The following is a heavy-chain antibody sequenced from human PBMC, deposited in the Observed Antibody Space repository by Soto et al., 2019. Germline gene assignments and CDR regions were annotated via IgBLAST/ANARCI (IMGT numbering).Heavy chain of an antibody. J-gene: IGHJ4*02. CDR1: GFTFSIYS. V-gene: IGHV3-48*01. Sequence: GGSLRLSCAASGFTFSIYSMNWVRQAPGKGLEWVSYIRSSGSTIYYADSVKGRFTISRDNAKNSLYLQMNSLRAEDTAVYYCARDLMVAATTLDYFDYWGQGTLVTVSS. CDR2: IRSSGSTI. CDR3: ARDLMVAATTLDYFDY. D-gene: IGHD2-15*01.